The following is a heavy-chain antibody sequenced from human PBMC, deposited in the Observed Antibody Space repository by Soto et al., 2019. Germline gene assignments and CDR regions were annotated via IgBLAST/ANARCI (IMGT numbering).Heavy chain of an antibody. Sequence: QVQLVQSGAEVKKPGSSVKVSCKASGGTFSSYAISWVRQAPGQGLEWMGGLIPIFGTADYAQKFQGRVTIPAGEATSTAYMDLSSLRSEDTAVYYCARHLGGNHYYYGMDVWGQGTTVTVSS. D-gene: IGHD3-16*01. CDR3: ARHLGGNHYYYGMDV. V-gene: IGHV1-69*12. CDR1: GGTFSSYA. CDR2: LIPIFGTA. J-gene: IGHJ6*02.